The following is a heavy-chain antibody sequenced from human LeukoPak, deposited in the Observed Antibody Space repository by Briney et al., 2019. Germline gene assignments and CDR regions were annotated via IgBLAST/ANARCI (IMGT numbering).Heavy chain of an antibody. CDR2: ISWNSGSI. D-gene: IGHD5-18*01. CDR1: GFTSDDYA. J-gene: IGHJ4*02. V-gene: IGHV3-9*02. CDR3: AKAPRGYSYGIDY. Sequence: GRSLRLSCAASGFTSDDYAMHWVRQAPGKGLEWVSGISWNSGSIGYADSVKGRFTISRDNAKNSLYLQMNSLRAEDTALYYCAKAPRGYSYGIDYWGQGTLVTVSS.